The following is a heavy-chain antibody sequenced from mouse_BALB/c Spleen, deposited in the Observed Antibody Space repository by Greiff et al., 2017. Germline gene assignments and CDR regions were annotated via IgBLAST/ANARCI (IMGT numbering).Heavy chain of an antibody. CDR2: IWSDGST. CDR3: ARQGGSSSYYFDY. J-gene: IGHJ2*01. Sequence: VQLQQSGPDLVAPSQSLSITCTVSGFSLTSYGVHWVRQPPGKGLEWLVVIWSDGSTTYNSALKSRLSISKDNSKSQVFLKMNSLQTDDTAMYYCARQGGSSSYYFDYWGQGTTLTVSS. CDR1: GFSLTSYG. D-gene: IGHD1-1*01. V-gene: IGHV2-6-2*01.